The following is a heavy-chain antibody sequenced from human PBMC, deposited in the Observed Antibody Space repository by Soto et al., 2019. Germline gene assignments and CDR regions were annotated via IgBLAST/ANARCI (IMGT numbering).Heavy chain of an antibody. J-gene: IGHJ3*02. CDR1: GYTFTSYD. D-gene: IGHD3-3*01. CDR2: MNPNSGNT. CDR3: ARGGTGYDFWSGYQSPDAFDI. Sequence: ASVKVSCKASGYTFTSYDINWVRQATGQGLEWMGWMNPNSGNTGYAQKFQGRVTMTRSTSISTAYMELSSLRSEDTAVYYCARGGTGYDFWSGYQSPDAFDIWGQGTMVTVSS. V-gene: IGHV1-8*01.